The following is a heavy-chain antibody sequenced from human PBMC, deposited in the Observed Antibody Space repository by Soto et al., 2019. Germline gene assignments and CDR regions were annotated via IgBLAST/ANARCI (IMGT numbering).Heavy chain of an antibody. J-gene: IGHJ4*02. V-gene: IGHV3-7*01. Sequence: EVQLVESGGGLVQPGGSLRLSCAASGFTFSSYWMSWVRQAPGKGLEWVANIKQDGSEKYSVDSVKGRFTISRDKAENSQFPQMSSLRAEDTAVYYFSRETVELATNGWGQGTLVTVSS. CDR2: IKQDGSEK. CDR1: GFTFSSYW. CDR3: SRETVELATNG. D-gene: IGHD5-12*01.